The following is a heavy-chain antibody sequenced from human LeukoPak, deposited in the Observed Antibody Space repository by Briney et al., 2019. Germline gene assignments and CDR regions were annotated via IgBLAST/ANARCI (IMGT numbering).Heavy chain of an antibody. J-gene: IGHJ4*02. V-gene: IGHV1-46*01. CDR1: GYTFTSYY. CDR2: INPSGGST. CDR3: ARASGIAAAGNPFDY. Sequence: ASVKVSCKASGYTFTSYYMHWVRQAPGQGLEWMGIINPSGGSTSYAQKFQGRVTMTRDTSTSTVYMELSSLRSEDTAVYYCARASGIAAAGNPFDYWGQGTLVTVSS. D-gene: IGHD6-13*01.